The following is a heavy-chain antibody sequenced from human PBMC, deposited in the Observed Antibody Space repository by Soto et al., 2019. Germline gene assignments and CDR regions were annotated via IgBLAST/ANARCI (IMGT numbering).Heavy chain of an antibody. D-gene: IGHD2-15*01. Sequence: PGGSLRLSCAASGFTFSDYYMSWIRQAPGKGLEWVSGISGSGGGTYYADSVKGRFTISRDNAKNTLYLQMNSLRAEDTAVYYCTRDDYCSGGSCYGDAFDIWGQGTMVTVS. CDR2: ISGSGGGT. J-gene: IGHJ3*02. CDR1: GFTFSDYY. CDR3: TRDDYCSGGSCYGDAFDI. V-gene: IGHV3-11*04.